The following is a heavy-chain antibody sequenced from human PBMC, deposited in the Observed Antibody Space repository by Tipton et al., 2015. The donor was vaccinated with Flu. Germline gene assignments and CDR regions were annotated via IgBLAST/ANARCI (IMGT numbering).Heavy chain of an antibody. Sequence: SLRLSCATSGLTLSTFAMSWVRQAPGKRLEWISAISGGGGGTYYADSVKGRFTISRDNSKNTLYLRMNSLRAEDTAIYYCAKVIPEKVAGLDYWGQGTLVTVSS. CDR2: ISGGGGGT. J-gene: IGHJ4*02. D-gene: IGHD6-19*01. CDR1: GLTLSTFA. V-gene: IGHV3-23*01. CDR3: AKVIPEKVAGLDY.